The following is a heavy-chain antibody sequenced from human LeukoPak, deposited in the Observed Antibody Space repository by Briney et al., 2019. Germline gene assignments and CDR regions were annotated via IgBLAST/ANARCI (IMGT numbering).Heavy chain of an antibody. D-gene: IGHD6-19*01. Sequence: VASVKVSCKASGYTFTSYAMHWVRQAPGQRLEWMGWINAGNGNTKYSQKFQGRVTITRDTSASTAYMELSSLRSEDTAVYYCARVGIAVAFDYWGQGTLVTVSS. V-gene: IGHV1-3*01. CDR2: INAGNGNT. CDR1: GYTFTSYA. CDR3: ARVGIAVAFDY. J-gene: IGHJ4*02.